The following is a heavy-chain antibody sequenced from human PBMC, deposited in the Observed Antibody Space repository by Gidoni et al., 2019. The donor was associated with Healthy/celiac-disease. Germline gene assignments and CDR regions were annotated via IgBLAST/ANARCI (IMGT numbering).Heavy chain of an antibody. J-gene: IGHJ5*02. V-gene: IGHV4-34*01. CDR1: GGSFSGYY. CDR2: INHSGST. D-gene: IGHD2-8*02. Sequence: QVQLQQWGAGLLKPSGTLSLTCAVYGGSFSGYYWSWIRQPPGKGLEWIGEINHSGSTNYNPSLKSRVTISVDTSKNQFSLKLSSVTAADTAVYYCARGSIYCTGGVCYPYNWFDPWGQGTLVTVSS. CDR3: ARGSIYCTGGVCYPYNWFDP.